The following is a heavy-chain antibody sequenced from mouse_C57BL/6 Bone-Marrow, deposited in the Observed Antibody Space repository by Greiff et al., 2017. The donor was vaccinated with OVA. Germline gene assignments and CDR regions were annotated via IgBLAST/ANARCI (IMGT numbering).Heavy chain of an antibody. CDR1: GYSFTDYN. D-gene: IGHD3-1*01. V-gene: IGHV1-39*01. Sequence: EVQLQQSGPELVKPGASVKISCKASGYSFTDYNMNWVKQSNGKSLEWIGVINPNYGTTSYNQKFKGKATLTVDQSSSPAYMHLNSLTSADSAVYDCARSGPVYYARDDWGQGTSGTVSS. CDR3: ARSGPVYYARDD. CDR2: INPNYGTT. J-gene: IGHJ4*01.